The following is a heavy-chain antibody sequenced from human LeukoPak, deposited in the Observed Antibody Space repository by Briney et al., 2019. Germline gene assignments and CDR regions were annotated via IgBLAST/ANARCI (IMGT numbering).Heavy chain of an antibody. Sequence: PSETLSLTCTVSGGSISSFYWSWLRQPPGKGLEWIGYIYYSGSTNYNPSLKSRVTISVDTSKNQFSLKLSSVTAADTAVYYCARAELYSSSWYGVGAFDIWGQGTMVTVSS. CDR1: GGSISSFY. J-gene: IGHJ3*02. V-gene: IGHV4-59*08. CDR3: ARAELYSSSWYGVGAFDI. D-gene: IGHD6-13*01. CDR2: IYYSGST.